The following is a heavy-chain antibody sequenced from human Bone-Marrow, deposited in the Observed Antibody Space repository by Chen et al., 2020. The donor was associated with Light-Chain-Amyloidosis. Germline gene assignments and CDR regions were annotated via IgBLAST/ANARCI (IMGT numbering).Heavy chain of an antibody. D-gene: IGHD5-12*01. Sequence: DVQLEQSGPEVKKPGESLKISCKVYGYTFPNYWIGWVRQMPGKGREWMGVIYPDDSDSRYSPSFEGQVTISADKSITPAYLQWRSLKASDTAMYYCARRRDGYNFDYWGQGTLVTVSS. CDR2: IYPDDSDS. J-gene: IGHJ4*02. V-gene: IGHV5-51*01. CDR3: ARRRDGYNFDY. CDR1: GYTFPNYW.